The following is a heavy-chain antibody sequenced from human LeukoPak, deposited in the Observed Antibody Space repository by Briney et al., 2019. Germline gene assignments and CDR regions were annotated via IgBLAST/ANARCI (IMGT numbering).Heavy chain of an antibody. V-gene: IGHV3-21*01. J-gene: IGHJ5*02. CDR2: ISNSSSYI. CDR1: GFTFSSYS. CDR3: ARDLVAAADNWFDP. Sequence: PGGSLRLSCAASGFTFSSYSMNWVRQAPGKGLEWVSSISNSSSYIYYADSVKVRFTISRDNAKSLLYLQMNSLRAEDRAVYYCARDLVAAADNWFDPWGQGTLVTVSS. D-gene: IGHD6-13*01.